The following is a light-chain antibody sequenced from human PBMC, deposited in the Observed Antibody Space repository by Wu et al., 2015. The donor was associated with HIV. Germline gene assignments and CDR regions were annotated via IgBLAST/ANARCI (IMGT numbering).Light chain of an antibody. CDR1: QTVSNTY. Sequence: EIVLTQSPGTLSLSPGERATLSCRASQTVSNTYLAWYQQKPGQAPRLLIHGASIRATGTPARFSGTGSGTDFTLTISSLEPDDFAVYYCQQRNIWPLTFGQGTRLEIK. J-gene: IGKJ5*01. CDR2: GAS. V-gene: IGKV3-11*01. CDR3: QQRNIWPLT.